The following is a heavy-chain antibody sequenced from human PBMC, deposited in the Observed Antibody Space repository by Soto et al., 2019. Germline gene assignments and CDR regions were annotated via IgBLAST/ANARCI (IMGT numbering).Heavy chain of an antibody. D-gene: IGHD4-4*01. CDR3: AFYSNYGYYFDY. V-gene: IGHV3-23*01. CDR1: GFTFSSYA. CDR2: ISGSGGST. Sequence: ESGGGLVQPGGSLRLSCAASGFTFSSYAMSWVRQAPGKGLEWVSAISGSGGSTYYADSVKGRFTISRDNSKNTLYLQMNSLRAEDTAVYYCAFYSNYGYYFDYWGQGTLVTVSS. J-gene: IGHJ4*02.